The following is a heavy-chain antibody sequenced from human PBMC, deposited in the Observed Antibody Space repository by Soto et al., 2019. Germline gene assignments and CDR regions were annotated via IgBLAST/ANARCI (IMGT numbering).Heavy chain of an antibody. CDR2: INPDGSEK. CDR3: ARESTTFYYDSSGYYSSENFDY. Sequence: PGGSLRLSCAASGFSCNNYWMSWVRQAPGKGLAWVANINPDGSEKYYVGSVKGRFTISRDNAKHSLSLQMNSLRAEDTAVYYCARESTTFYYDSSGYYSSENFDYWGQGTPVTVSS. J-gene: IGHJ4*02. V-gene: IGHV3-7*01. D-gene: IGHD3-22*01. CDR1: GFSCNNYW.